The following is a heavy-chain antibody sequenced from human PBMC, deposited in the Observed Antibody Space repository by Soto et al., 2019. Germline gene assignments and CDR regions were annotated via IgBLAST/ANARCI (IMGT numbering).Heavy chain of an antibody. CDR3: GRDSAARSIDY. CDR1: GFTFSSYA. CDR2: ISYDGSNK. J-gene: IGHJ4*02. D-gene: IGHD6-6*01. Sequence: PGGSLRLSCAASGFTFSSYAMHWVRQAPGKGLEWVAVISYDGSNKYYADSVKGRFAISRDSSNNTLYLQMNSLRAEDTAVYYCGRDSAARSIDYWGQGTLVTVSS. V-gene: IGHV3-30*09.